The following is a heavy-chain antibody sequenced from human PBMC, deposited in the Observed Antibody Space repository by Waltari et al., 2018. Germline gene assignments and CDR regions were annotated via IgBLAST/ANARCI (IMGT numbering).Heavy chain of an antibody. Sequence: QVQLQQWGAGLLKPSETLSLTCAVYGGSFGGYYWSWIRQPPGKGLEWIGEINHSGSTNYNPSLKSRVTISVDTSKNQFSLKLSSVTAADTAVYYCARGRGYYYDSSGYYRWGQGTLVTVSS. V-gene: IGHV4-34*01. CDR1: GGSFGGYY. J-gene: IGHJ4*02. D-gene: IGHD3-22*01. CDR3: ARGRGYYYDSSGYYR. CDR2: INHSGST.